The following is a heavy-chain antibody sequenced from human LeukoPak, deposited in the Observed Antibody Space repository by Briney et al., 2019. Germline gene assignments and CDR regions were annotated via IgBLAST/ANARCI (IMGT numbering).Heavy chain of an antibody. CDR2: INHSGST. CDR3: ARGAELRYFDWPPGGMDV. J-gene: IGHJ6*02. Sequence: SETLSLTCAVYGGSFSGYYWSWIRQPPGKGLEWIGEINHSGSTNYNPSLKSRVTISVDTSKNQFSLKPSSVTAADTAVYYCARGAELRYFDWPPGGMDVWGQGTTVTVSS. CDR1: GGSFSGYY. V-gene: IGHV4-34*01. D-gene: IGHD3-9*01.